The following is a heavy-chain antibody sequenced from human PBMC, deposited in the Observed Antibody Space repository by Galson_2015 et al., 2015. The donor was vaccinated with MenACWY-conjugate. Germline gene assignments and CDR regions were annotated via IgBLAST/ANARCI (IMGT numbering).Heavy chain of an antibody. CDR3: ARHPPGGRGMDV. V-gene: IGHV5-51*01. CDR1: GYIFTTYW. CDR2: ISPGDSNT. D-gene: IGHD1-26*01. Sequence: QSGAEVKKPGESLKISCRASGYIFTTYWIAWVRQMPGKGLEWMGLISPGDSNTRYSPSFQGQVTISADKSISTAYLQWSSLKASDTAMYYCARHPPGGRGMDVWGQGTTVTVSS. J-gene: IGHJ6*02.